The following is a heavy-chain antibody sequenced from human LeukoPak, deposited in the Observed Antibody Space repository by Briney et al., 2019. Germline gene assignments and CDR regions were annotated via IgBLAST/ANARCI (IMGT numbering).Heavy chain of an antibody. CDR1: GYSISSGYY. V-gene: IGHV4-38-2*01. CDR3: ARSWISGPIQESVVWFDP. CDR2: IYHSGST. D-gene: IGHD2-2*03. J-gene: IGHJ5*02. Sequence: LTCAVXGYSISSGYYWGWIRQPPGKGLEWIGSIYHSGSTYYNPSLKSRVTISVDTSKNQFSLKLSSVTAADTAVYYCARSWISGPIQESVVWFDPWGQGTLVTVSS.